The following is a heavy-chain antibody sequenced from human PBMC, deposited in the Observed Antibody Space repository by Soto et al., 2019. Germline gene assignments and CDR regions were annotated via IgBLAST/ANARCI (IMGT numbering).Heavy chain of an antibody. Sequence: ASVKVSCKASGYTFTSYGISWVRQAPGQGLEWMGWISAYNGNTNYAQKLQGRVTMTTDTSTSTAYMELSSLRSEDTAVYYCARDFVLVPAAPSGMDVWGQGTTVTVSS. CDR3: ARDFVLVPAAPSGMDV. D-gene: IGHD2-2*01. CDR1: GYTFTSYG. V-gene: IGHV1-18*01. J-gene: IGHJ6*02. CDR2: ISAYNGNT.